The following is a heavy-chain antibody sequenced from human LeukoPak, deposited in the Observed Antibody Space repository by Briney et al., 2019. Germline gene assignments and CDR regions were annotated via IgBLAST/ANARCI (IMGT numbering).Heavy chain of an antibody. D-gene: IGHD2-15*01. CDR1: GYTFTGYY. CDR2: MNPNSGNT. J-gene: IGHJ2*01. CDR3: ARGRLYCSGGSCGYWYFDL. V-gene: IGHV1-8*03. Sequence: ASVTVSCKASGYTFTGYYMHWVRQAPGRGLEWMGWMNPNSGNTGYAQKFQGRVTITRNTSISTAYMELSSLRSEDTAVYYCARGRLYCSGGSCGYWYFDLWGRGTLVTVSS.